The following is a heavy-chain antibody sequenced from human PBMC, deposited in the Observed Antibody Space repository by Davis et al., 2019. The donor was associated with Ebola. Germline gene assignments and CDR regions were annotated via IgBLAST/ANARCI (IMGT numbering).Heavy chain of an antibody. J-gene: IGHJ3*02. Sequence: SETLSLTCKASGGSIGNYYWSWIRQPAGKGLEWIGRILASGGADYNPSLRSRLTMTVDTSKNQCTLKLGSVTAADTAVYYCARDEYNRGYSVYEGGALDIWGPGTMVTVSS. D-gene: IGHD5/OR15-5a*01. CDR2: ILASGGA. CDR3: ARDEYNRGYSVYEGGALDI. V-gene: IGHV4-4*07. CDR1: GGSIGNYY.